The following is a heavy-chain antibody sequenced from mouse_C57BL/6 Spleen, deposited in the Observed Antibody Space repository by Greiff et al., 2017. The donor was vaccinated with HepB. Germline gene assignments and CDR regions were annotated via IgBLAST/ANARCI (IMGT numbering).Heavy chain of an antibody. V-gene: IGHV1-80*01. CDR2: IYPGDGDT. CDR3: ARGITTVVAHWYFDV. D-gene: IGHD1-1*01. J-gene: IGHJ1*03. Sequence: VKLMESGAELVKPGASVKISCKASGYAFSSYWMNWVKQRPGKGLEWIGQIYPGDGDTNYNGKFKGKATLTADKSSSTAYMQLSSLTSEDSAVYFCARGITTVVAHWYFDVWGTGTTVTVSS. CDR1: GYAFSSYW.